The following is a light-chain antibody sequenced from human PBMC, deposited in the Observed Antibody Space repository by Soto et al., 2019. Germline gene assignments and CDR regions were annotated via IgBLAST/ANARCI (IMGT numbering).Light chain of an antibody. CDR3: QSFDNSVSGSGV. V-gene: IGLV1-40*01. CDR1: YSNIGAGYE. J-gene: IGLJ3*02. CDR2: GHN. Sequence: QSVLTQPPSVSGAPGQRVTISCTGSYSNIGAGYEVHWYQQVPGTAPKLLVSGHNNRPSGVPDRFFGSKSGTSASLTIIGLQAEDEADYYCQSFDNSVSGSGVFGGGTKLTVL.